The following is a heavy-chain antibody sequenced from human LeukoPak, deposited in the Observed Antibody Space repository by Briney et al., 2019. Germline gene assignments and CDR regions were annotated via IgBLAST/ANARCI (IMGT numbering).Heavy chain of an antibody. D-gene: IGHD6-19*01. CDR2: IYYRSKWYN. V-gene: IGHV6-1*01. J-gene: IGHJ6*02. CDR3: AREGSSGHTYGMDV. Sequence: SQTLSLTCAISGDSVSGNRATWNWLRQSPSRGLEWLGRIYYRSKWYNDYAVSVKSRITINPDTSKNQFSLQLNSVTPEDTAVYYCAREGSSGHTYGMDVWGQGTTVTASS. CDR1: GDSVSGNRAT.